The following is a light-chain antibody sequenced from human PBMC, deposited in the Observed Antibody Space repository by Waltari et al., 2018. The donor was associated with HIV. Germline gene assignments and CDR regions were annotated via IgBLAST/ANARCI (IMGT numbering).Light chain of an antibody. Sequence: QSVLTQPPSASGTPGQRVTISCSGSSSNIGTNSVYWCQQLPGTTPKLLIYRSNQPPSGVPDRFSCSKSGTSGSLAISGLRAEDESDYDCAAWDDSLRGWVCGGGTKLTVL. CDR2: RSN. CDR1: SSNIGTNS. V-gene: IGLV1-47*01. J-gene: IGLJ3*02. CDR3: AAWDDSLRGWV.